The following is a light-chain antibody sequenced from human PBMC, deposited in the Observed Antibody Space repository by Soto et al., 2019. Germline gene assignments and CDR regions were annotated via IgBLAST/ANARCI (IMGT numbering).Light chain of an antibody. J-gene: IGKJ5*01. CDR2: AAS. Sequence: PLTQSPSSLSASVADRVTITCRASQSLSTYLHWYQQRPGEAPKLLIYAASSLQSGVPSRFSGSGSGTDFTLTITSLQTEDFATYYCQQGYITPITFGQGTRLEIK. CDR1: QSLSTY. V-gene: IGKV1-39*01. CDR3: QQGYITPIT.